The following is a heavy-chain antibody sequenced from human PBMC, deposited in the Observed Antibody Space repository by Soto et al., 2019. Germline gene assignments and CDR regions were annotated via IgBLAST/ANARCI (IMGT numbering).Heavy chain of an antibody. Sequence: GGSLRLSCAASGFTFSSYAMSWVRQAPGKGLEWVSAISGGGGSTYYADSVKGRFTISRDNSKNSLYLQMNSLRAEDTAVYYCARSTPGNPFDIWGQGTMVTVSS. V-gene: IGHV3-23*01. D-gene: IGHD3-10*01. J-gene: IGHJ3*02. CDR3: ARSTPGNPFDI. CDR2: ISGGGGST. CDR1: GFTFSSYA.